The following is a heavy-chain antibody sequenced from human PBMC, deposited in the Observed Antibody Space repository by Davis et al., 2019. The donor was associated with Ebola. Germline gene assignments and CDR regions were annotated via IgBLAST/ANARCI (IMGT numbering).Heavy chain of an antibody. CDR1: GGSISSYY. V-gene: IGHV4-59*08. CDR3: ATINGDWTFDI. CDR2: IYYTGST. Sequence: MPAGSLSLSCTFSGGSISSYYWSWIRQPPGKGLEWIGYIYYTGSTNYNPSLKSRVTISVETSKKQFSLKLSSVIAADTAVYYCATINGDWTFDIWGQGTMVTVSS. J-gene: IGHJ3*02. D-gene: IGHD2-21*02.